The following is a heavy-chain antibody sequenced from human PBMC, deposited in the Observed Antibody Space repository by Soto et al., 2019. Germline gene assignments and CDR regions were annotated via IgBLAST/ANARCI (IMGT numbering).Heavy chain of an antibody. J-gene: IGHJ4*02. CDR2: IYWDDDK. Sequence: SGPTLVNPTQTLTLTCTFSGFSLSTSGVGVGWIRQPPGKALEWLALIYWDDDKRYSPSLKSRLTITTDTSKNQVVLTMTNMDPVDTATYYCAHSVANPERFLEWLSSYYFDYWGQGTLVTVSS. D-gene: IGHD3-3*01. CDR3: AHSVANPERFLEWLSSYYFDY. V-gene: IGHV2-5*02. CDR1: GFSLSTSGVG.